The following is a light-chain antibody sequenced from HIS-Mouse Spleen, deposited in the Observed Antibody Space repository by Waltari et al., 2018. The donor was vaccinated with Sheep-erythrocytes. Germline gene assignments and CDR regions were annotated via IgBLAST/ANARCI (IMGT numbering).Light chain of an antibody. CDR1: KLGDKY. Sequence: SSELTQPPSVSVAPGQTAQTTFSGDKLGDKYACWYQQKPGQSPVLVIYQDSKRPSGIPERFSGSNSGNTATLTISGTQAMDEADYYCQAWDSSTAWNVVFGGGTKLTVL. CDR2: QDS. J-gene: IGLJ2*01. CDR3: QAWDSSTAWNVV. V-gene: IGLV3-1*01.